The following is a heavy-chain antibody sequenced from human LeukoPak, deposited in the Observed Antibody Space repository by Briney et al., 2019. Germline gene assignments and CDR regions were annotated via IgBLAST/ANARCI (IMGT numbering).Heavy chain of an antibody. J-gene: IGHJ6*02. Sequence: ASVKVSCKASGYTFTSYDINWVRQATGRGLEWMGWMNPNSGNTGYAQKFQGRVTMTRNTSISTAYMELSSLRSEDTAVYYCARSRGYCSSTSCYRSYYYGMDVWGQGTTVTVSS. D-gene: IGHD2-2*03. CDR3: ARSRGYCSSTSCYRSYYYGMDV. CDR2: MNPNSGNT. CDR1: GYTFTSYD. V-gene: IGHV1-8*01.